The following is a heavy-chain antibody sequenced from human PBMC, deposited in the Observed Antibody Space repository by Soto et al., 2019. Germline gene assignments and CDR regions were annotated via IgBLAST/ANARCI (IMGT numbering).Heavy chain of an antibody. D-gene: IGHD5-12*01. Sequence: EVQLVESGGFVVKPGGSLRLSCAASGFTFDDYAMHWVRQAPGKGLEWVSLISWDGGIIFYADSVKGRFTVSRDNSENSLYLQMNSLATDDTAVYYCTKGTENGYNNFDSWGQGTLVTVSS. CDR1: GFTFDDYA. J-gene: IGHJ4*02. CDR3: TKGTENGYNNFDS. V-gene: IGHV3-43D*04. CDR2: ISWDGGII.